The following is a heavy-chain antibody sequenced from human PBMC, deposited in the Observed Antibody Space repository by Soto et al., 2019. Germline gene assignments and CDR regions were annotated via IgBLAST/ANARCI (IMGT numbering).Heavy chain of an antibody. Sequence: EVQLLESGGGLVQPGGSLRLSCAASGFTFSSYAMNWVRQAPGKGLEWVSVISGSSGTTYYADSVKGRFTISRDNSKNTLYLQMNSLRAEDTAVYYCAKARYGDGRGFDYWGQGTLVTVSS. D-gene: IGHD5-18*01. J-gene: IGHJ4*02. CDR2: ISGSSGTT. V-gene: IGHV3-23*01. CDR1: GFTFSSYA. CDR3: AKARYGDGRGFDY.